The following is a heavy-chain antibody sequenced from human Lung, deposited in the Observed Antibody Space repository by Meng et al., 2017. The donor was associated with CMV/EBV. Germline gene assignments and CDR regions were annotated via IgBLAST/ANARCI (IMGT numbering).Heavy chain of an antibody. CDR1: GYTFTGYY. D-gene: IGHD3-10*01. CDR3: ARALLFITMVRGAIGY. Sequence: ASXXVSCKASGYTFTGYYMHWVRQAPGQGLEWMGWINPNSGGTNYAQKFQGRVTMTRDTSISTAYMELSRLRSDDTAVYYCARALLFITMVRGAIGYWGQGTXVTVSS. V-gene: IGHV1-2*02. CDR2: INPNSGGT. J-gene: IGHJ4*02.